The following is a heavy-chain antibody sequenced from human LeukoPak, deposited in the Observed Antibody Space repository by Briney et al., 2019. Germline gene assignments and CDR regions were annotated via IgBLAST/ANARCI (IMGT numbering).Heavy chain of an antibody. Sequence: GESLKISCKGSGYSFTSYWIGWVRQMPGKGLEWMGIIYPGDSDTRYSPSFQGQVTISADKSISTAYLQWSSLKASDTAMYYCERGRWDIVVVVAARGKYYFDYWGQGTLVTVSS. J-gene: IGHJ4*02. CDR2: IYPGDSDT. D-gene: IGHD2-15*01. CDR3: ERGRWDIVVVVAARGKYYFDY. V-gene: IGHV5-51*01. CDR1: GYSFTSYW.